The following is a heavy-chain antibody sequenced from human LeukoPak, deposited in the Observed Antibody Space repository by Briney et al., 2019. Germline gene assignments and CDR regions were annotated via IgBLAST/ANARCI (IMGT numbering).Heavy chain of an antibody. D-gene: IGHD3-22*01. CDR1: GFTFWTYS. CDR3: ATVNFNYDASGYLPFDH. J-gene: IGHJ4*02. CDR2: ISGDGGTT. Sequence: GGSLRLSCEASGFTFWTYSMNWVRQAPGKVVEWISFISGDGGTTNYADSENGRFTISRDNAKSSLFLQIEVLRAEATAVYYCATVNFNYDASGYLPFDHWGQGSLVVISS. V-gene: IGHV3-48*04.